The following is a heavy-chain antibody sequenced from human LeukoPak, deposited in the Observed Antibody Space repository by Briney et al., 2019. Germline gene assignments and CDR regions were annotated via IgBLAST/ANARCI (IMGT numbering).Heavy chain of an antibody. CDR1: GDSIHSFY. CDR2: IYYSGST. V-gene: IGHV4-59*08. D-gene: IGHD3-16*01. Sequence: SETLSLTCTVSGDSIHSFYWSWVRQPPGKGLEWIGYIYYSGSTNYNPSLKSRITISVDTSKNQFSLRLSSVTAADTAIYYCARRKTRGGPIDSWGQGTLVTVSS. CDR3: ARRKTRGGPIDS. J-gene: IGHJ5*01.